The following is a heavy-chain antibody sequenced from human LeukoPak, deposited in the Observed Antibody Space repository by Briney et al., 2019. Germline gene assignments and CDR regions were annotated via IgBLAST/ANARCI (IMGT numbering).Heavy chain of an antibody. D-gene: IGHD6-13*01. CDR2: ISGSGGST. J-gene: IGHJ5*02. CDR3: AKDWTRRIAAAGWFDP. CDR1: GFTFSSYA. V-gene: IGHV3-23*01. Sequence: GGSLRLSCAASGFTFSSYAMSWVRQAPGKGLEWVSAISGSGGSTYYADSVKGRFTISRDNSKNTLYLQMNSLRAEDTAIYYCAKDWTRRIAAAGWFDPWGQGTLVTVSS.